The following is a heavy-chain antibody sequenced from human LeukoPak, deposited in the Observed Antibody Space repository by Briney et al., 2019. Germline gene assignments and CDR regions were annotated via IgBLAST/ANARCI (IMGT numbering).Heavy chain of an antibody. D-gene: IGHD3-10*01. CDR2: IYYSGST. Sequence: SETLSLTCTVSGGSISSSSYYWGWIRQPPGKGLEWIGSIYYSGSTYYNPSLKSRVTISVDTSKNQFSLKLSSVTAADTAVYYCARGIGHYYGSGRMKNAFDSWGHGTMVTVSS. CDR3: ARGIGHYYGSGRMKNAFDS. CDR1: GGSISSSSYY. V-gene: IGHV4-39*01. J-gene: IGHJ3*02.